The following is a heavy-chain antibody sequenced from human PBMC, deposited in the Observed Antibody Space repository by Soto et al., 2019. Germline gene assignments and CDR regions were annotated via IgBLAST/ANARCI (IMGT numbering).Heavy chain of an antibody. CDR1: GDLFNNYA. D-gene: IGHD2-2*01. J-gene: IGHJ4*02. V-gene: IGHV1-69*01. CDR3: AASSSVAAARYFTF. CDR2: ISPLFSTT. Sequence: QVQLVQSGAEVKEPGSSVKVSCKATGDLFNNYAFNWVRQAPGQGLEWMGRISPLFSTTNYAQKFQGRVTTGADELTTIVYLEASILESEATAMYYCAASSSVAAARYFTFWGPGTLVTVTP.